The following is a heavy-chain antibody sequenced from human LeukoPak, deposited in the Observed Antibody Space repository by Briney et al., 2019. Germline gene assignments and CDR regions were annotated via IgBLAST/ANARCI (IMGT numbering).Heavy chain of an antibody. V-gene: IGHV3-21*01. CDR2: ISSSSSYI. CDR3: ARSDPQYYYGSSGYSYPLEFFQH. Sequence: PGGSLRLSCAASGFTFSSYSMNWVRQAPGKGLEWVSSISSSSSYIYYADSVMGRFTISRDNAKNSLYLQMNSLRGEDTAVYYCARSDPQYYYGSSGYSYPLEFFQHWGQGTLVTVSS. D-gene: IGHD3-22*01. CDR1: GFTFSSYS. J-gene: IGHJ1*01.